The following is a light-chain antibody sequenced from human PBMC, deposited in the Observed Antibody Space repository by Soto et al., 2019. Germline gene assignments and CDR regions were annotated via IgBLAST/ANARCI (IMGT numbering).Light chain of an antibody. CDR1: SSDVGGYNY. CDR2: DVS. J-gene: IGLJ1*01. CDR3: SSYTSSSLYV. V-gene: IGLV2-14*01. Sequence: QSALTQPASVSGSPGQSITISCTGTSSDVGGYNYVSWYQQHPGKAPKLMIYDVSNRPSGVSNRFSGSKSANTASLTISGLQAEDEADYYCSSYTSSSLYVFGPGTKLTVL.